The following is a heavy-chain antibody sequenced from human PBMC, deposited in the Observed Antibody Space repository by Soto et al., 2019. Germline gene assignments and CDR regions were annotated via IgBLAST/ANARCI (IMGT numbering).Heavy chain of an antibody. CDR2: IYSAGNR. J-gene: IGHJ4*02. CDR3: ASGHDYDSSGGYYFEY. Sequence: GGSLRLSCAASGFTVSSNYMNWVRQDPGKGLEWVSVIYSAGNRYYVDSVRGRFSISRDNSKNTVYLQMNSLRVEDTAVYYCASGHDYDSSGGYYFEYWGQGTLVTVSS. CDR1: GFTVSSNY. D-gene: IGHD3-22*01. V-gene: IGHV3-53*01.